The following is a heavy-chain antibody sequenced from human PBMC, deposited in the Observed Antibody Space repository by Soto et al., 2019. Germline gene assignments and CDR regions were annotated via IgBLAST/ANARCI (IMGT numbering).Heavy chain of an antibody. CDR3: ARGWRAYRVNYYYGMDV. Sequence: SETLSLTCAVYGGSFSGYYWSWIRQPPGKGLEWIGEINHSGSTNYNPSLKSRVTISVDTSKNQFSLKLSSVTAADTAVYYCARGWRAYRVNYYYGMDVWGQGTTVTVSS. D-gene: IGHD1-26*01. CDR2: INHSGST. V-gene: IGHV4-34*01. J-gene: IGHJ6*02. CDR1: GGSFSGYY.